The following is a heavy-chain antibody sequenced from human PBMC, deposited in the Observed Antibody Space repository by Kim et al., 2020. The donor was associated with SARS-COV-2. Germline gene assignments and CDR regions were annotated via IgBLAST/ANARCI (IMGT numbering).Heavy chain of an antibody. J-gene: IGHJ6*02. D-gene: IGHD3-22*01. CDR1: GFTFGDYA. V-gene: IGHV3-49*03. CDR2: IRSKAYGGTT. CDR3: TRGMYYYDSSEARYYYYGMDV. Sequence: GGSLRLSCTASGFTFGDYAMSWFRQAPGKGLEWVGFIRSKAYGGTTEYAASVKGRFTISRDDSKSIAYLQMNSLKTEDTAVYYCTRGMYYYDSSEARYYYYGMDVWGQGTTVTVSS.